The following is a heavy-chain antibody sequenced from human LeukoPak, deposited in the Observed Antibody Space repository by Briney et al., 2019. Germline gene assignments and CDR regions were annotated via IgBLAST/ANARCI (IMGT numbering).Heavy chain of an antibody. Sequence: GGSLRLSCAASGFTFRSYVMHWVRQAPGKGLEGVAVISYDGSNEYYAESVKGRFTISRDNSKNTLYLQMNSLRAADTAVYYCARVRRYCGSCGDYWGQGTLVTVSS. V-gene: IGHV3-30*04. J-gene: IGHJ4*02. CDR3: ARVRRYCGSCGDY. D-gene: IGHD1-26*01. CDR1: GFTFRSYV. CDR2: ISYDGSNE.